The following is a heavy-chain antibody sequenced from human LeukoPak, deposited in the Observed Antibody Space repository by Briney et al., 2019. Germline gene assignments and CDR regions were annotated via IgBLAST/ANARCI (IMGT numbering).Heavy chain of an antibody. CDR1: GASISSGDYY. CDR2: IYNSETT. J-gene: IGHJ3*02. Sequence: PSETLSLTCTVSGASISSGDYYWSWIRQPPGKGLEWIGYIYNSETTHYNPSLKGRITFSLDTSKNQFSLKLNSVTAADTAVYYCARVQLYSYGFDDAFDIWGQGTMVTVSS. D-gene: IGHD5-18*01. CDR3: ARVQLYSYGFDDAFDI. V-gene: IGHV4-30-4*01.